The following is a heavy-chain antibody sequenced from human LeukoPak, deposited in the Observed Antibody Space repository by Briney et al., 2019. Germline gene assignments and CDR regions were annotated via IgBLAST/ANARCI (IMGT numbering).Heavy chain of an antibody. J-gene: IGHJ3*02. CDR3: ARGGTMVRGVRTTRAFDI. V-gene: IGHV4-4*07. D-gene: IGHD3-10*01. CDR2: IYTSGST. CDR1: GGSISSYY. Sequence: PSETLSLTCTVSGGSISSYYWSWIRQPAGKGLEWIGRIYTSGSTNYNPSLKSRVTMSVDTSKNQFSLKLSSVTAADTAVYYCARGGTMVRGVRTTRAFDIWGQGTMVTVSS.